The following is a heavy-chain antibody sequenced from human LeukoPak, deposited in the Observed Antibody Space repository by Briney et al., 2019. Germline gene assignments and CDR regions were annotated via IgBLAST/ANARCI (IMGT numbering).Heavy chain of an antibody. CDR1: GGSISSSSYY. CDR3: ARQEGKYSSGWSGWGNYYYYYMDV. CDR2: IYYSGST. J-gene: IGHJ6*03. D-gene: IGHD6-19*01. Sequence: SETLSLTCTVSGGSISSSSYYWGWIRQPPGKGLEWIGSIYYSGSTYYNPSLKSRVTISVDTSKNQFSLKLSSVTAADTAVYYCARQEGKYSSGWSGWGNYYYYYMDVWGKGTTVTISS. V-gene: IGHV4-39*01.